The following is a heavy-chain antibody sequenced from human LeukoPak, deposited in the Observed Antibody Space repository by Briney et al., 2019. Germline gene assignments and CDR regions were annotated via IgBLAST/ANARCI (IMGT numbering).Heavy chain of an antibody. CDR2: IKQDGSEK. V-gene: IGHV3-7*03. D-gene: IGHD5-12*01. CDR3: AKDIGDTRRPARKKYYYYYGMDV. Sequence: GGSLRLSCAASGFTFSSYWMSWVRQAPGKGLEWVANIKQDGSEKYYVDSVKGRFTISRDNAKNSLYLQMNSLRAEDTALYYCAKDIGDTRRPARKKYYYYYGMDVWGQGTTVTVSS. CDR1: GFTFSSYW. J-gene: IGHJ6*02.